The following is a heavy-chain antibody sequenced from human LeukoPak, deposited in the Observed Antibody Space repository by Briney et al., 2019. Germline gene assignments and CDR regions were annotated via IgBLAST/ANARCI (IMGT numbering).Heavy chain of an antibody. D-gene: IGHD6-13*01. V-gene: IGHV3-23*01. CDR3: AKVQDISSWYESFDY. CDR1: GFTFRSYA. J-gene: IGHJ4*02. Sequence: GGSLRLSCAAPGFTFRSYAMSWVRQAPGKGLEWVSDISGRGVSTYYADSVKGRFTVSRDNSKNTLYLQMSSLRADDTAVYFCAKVQDISSWYESFDYWGQGTLVTVSS. CDR2: ISGRGVST.